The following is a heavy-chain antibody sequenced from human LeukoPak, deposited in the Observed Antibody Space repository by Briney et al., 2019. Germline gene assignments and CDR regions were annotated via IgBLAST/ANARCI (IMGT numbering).Heavy chain of an antibody. J-gene: IGHJ4*02. D-gene: IGHD3-10*01. CDR3: VWFGELLIDY. Sequence: GGSLRLSCAASGFTFSSYGMHWVRQAPGKGLEWVAFIRYDGSNKYYADSVKGRFTISRDNSKNTLYLQMNSLRAEDTAVYYCVWFGELLIDYWGQGTLVTVSS. CDR2: IRYDGSNK. CDR1: GFTFSSYG. V-gene: IGHV3-30*02.